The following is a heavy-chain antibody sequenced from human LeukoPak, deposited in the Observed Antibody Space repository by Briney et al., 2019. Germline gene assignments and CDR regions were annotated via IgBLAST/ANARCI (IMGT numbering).Heavy chain of an antibody. Sequence: SETLSLTCAVYGGSFSGYYWSWIRQPPGKGLEWIGEINHSGSTNYNPSLKSRVTISVDTSKNQFSLKLSSVTAADTAVYYCARSRRIDYWGQGTVVTVSS. V-gene: IGHV4-34*01. CDR2: INHSGST. CDR3: ARSRRIDY. CDR1: GGSFSGYY. J-gene: IGHJ4*02.